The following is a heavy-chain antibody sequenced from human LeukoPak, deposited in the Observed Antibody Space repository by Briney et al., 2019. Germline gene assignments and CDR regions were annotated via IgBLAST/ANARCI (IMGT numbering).Heavy chain of an antibody. V-gene: IGHV4-34*01. D-gene: IGHD2-2*01. Sequence: SETLSLTCAVYGGSFSGYYWSWIRQPPGKGLEWIGEINHSGSTNYNPSLKSRVTISVDTSKNQFSLKLSSVTAADTAVYYCARLRVRRIVVVPAAKGRDYWYFDLWGRGTLVTVSS. CDR3: ARLRVRRIVVVPAAKGRDYWYFDL. J-gene: IGHJ2*01. CDR1: GGSFSGYY. CDR2: INHSGST.